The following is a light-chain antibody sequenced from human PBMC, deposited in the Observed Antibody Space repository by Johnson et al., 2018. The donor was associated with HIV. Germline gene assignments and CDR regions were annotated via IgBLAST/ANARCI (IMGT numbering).Light chain of an antibody. J-gene: IGLJ1*01. CDR1: SSNIGNNY. Sequence: QAVLTQPPSVSAAPGQKVTISCSGSSSNIGNNYVSWYQQVPGTAPKLLIYDNNRRPSGIPDRFSGSKSGTSATLGITGLQKGDEAYYYCGTWDSSLSAAYVCGTGTKVTVL. CDR3: GTWDSSLSAAYV. V-gene: IGLV1-51*01. CDR2: DNN.